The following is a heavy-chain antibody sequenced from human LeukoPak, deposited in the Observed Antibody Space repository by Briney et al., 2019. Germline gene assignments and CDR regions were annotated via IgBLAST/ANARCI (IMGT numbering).Heavy chain of an antibody. D-gene: IGHD5-12*01. V-gene: IGHV4-34*01. J-gene: IGHJ4*02. CDR3: ARGRSGYDYVRFDY. Sequence: SETLSLTCAVYGGSFSGYYWSWIRQPPGKGLEWIGEINHSGSTNYNPSLKSRVTISVDTSKNQFSLKLSSVTAADTAVYYCARGRSGYDYVRFDYWGQGTLVTVSS. CDR1: GGSFSGYY. CDR2: INHSGST.